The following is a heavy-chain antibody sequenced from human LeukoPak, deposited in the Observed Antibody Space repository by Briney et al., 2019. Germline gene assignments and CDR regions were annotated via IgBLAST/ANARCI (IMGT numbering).Heavy chain of an antibody. CDR2: ISAYNGNT. D-gene: IGHD2-21*01. J-gene: IGHJ4*02. Sequence: GASVKVSCKASGYTFTSYGISWVRQAPGQGLEWMGWISAYNGNTNYAQKLQGRVTMTTDTSTSTAYMELRSLRSDDTAVYYCARDKGLAYCGGDCPGDFDYWGQGTLATVSS. V-gene: IGHV1-18*01. CDR3: ARDKGLAYCGGDCPGDFDY. CDR1: GYTFTSYG.